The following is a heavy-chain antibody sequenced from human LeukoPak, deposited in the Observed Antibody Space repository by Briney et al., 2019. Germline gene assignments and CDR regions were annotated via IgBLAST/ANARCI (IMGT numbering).Heavy chain of an antibody. CDR1: GFTFSSYS. CDR3: ARGGYDSTDY. D-gene: IGHD5-12*01. CDR2: ISSSSTI. Sequence: PGGSLRLSCAASGFTFSSYSMNWVRQAPGKGLEWVSYISSSSTIYYADSVKGRFTISRDNAKNPLYLQMNSLRAEDTAVYYCARGGYDSTDYWGQGTLVTVSS. V-gene: IGHV3-48*04. J-gene: IGHJ4*02.